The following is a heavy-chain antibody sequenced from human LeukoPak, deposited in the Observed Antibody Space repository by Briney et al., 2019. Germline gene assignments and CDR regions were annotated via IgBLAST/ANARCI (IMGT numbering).Heavy chain of an antibody. Sequence: GKSLKISCKGSGYSFTSYWIGWVRQMPGKGLEWMGIIYPGDSDTRYSPSFQGQVTISADKSISTAYLQWSSLKASDTAMYYCARHRITMVRGVNYMDVWGKGTTVTISS. CDR1: GYSFTSYW. V-gene: IGHV5-51*01. CDR2: IYPGDSDT. CDR3: ARHRITMVRGVNYMDV. D-gene: IGHD3-10*01. J-gene: IGHJ6*03.